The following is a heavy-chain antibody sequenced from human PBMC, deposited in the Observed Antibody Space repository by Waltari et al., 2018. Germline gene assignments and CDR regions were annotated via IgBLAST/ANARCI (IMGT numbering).Heavy chain of an antibody. V-gene: IGHV1-2*02. J-gene: IGHJ5*02. D-gene: IGHD6-13*01. CDR3: ARDPRIATRQNLFDP. CDR1: GYTFTGYY. Sequence: QVQLVQSGAEVKKPGASVTVSCKASGYTFTGYYMHWVRQAPGQGLEWMGWINPNSGATNYAQKFQGRVTMTRDTSISTAYMELSRLRSDDSAVYYCARDPRIATRQNLFDPWGQGTLVTVSS. CDR2: INPNSGAT.